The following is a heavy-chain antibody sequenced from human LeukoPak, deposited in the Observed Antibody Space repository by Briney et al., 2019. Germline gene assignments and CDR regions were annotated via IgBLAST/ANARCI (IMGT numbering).Heavy chain of an antibody. V-gene: IGHV1-18*01. CDR1: GYTFTSYG. Sequence: GASVKVSCKASGYTFTSYGISWVRQAPGQGLEWMGWISAYNGNTNHAQKLQGRVTMTTDTSTSTAYMELRSLRSDDTAVFYCARAWDIVATKYFFDYWGQGTLVTVSS. J-gene: IGHJ4*02. D-gene: IGHD5-12*01. CDR3: ARAWDIVATKYFFDY. CDR2: ISAYNGNT.